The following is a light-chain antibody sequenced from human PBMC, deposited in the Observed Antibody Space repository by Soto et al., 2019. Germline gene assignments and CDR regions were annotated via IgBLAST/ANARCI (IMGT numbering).Light chain of an antibody. CDR1: RNYVGSYNR. CDR2: DVS. CDR3: SSYTSSSTYV. Sequence: QSVVAQPPLVSGSPCQTGNNPSPGTRNYVGSYNRVSWYQQPPGTAPKLMIYDVSNRPSGVPDRFSGSKSGNAASLTITGLQAEDEADYYCSSYTSSSTYVFGTGTKVTVL. V-gene: IGLV2-18*02. J-gene: IGLJ1*01.